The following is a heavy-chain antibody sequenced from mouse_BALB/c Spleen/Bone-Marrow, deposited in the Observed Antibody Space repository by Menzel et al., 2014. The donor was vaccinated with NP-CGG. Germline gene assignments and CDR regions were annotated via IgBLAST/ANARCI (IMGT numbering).Heavy chain of an antibody. D-gene: IGHD1-1*01. CDR1: GYTFTSYW. V-gene: IGHV1-7*01. CDR3: ARGATVVARYFDS. J-gene: IGHJ2*01. Sequence: VQLQQSGAELAKPGASVMMPCKASGYTFTSYWMHWVKQRPGQALEWIGYINPSTGYTEFNQKFKDKATLTADKSSSTAYMHLSSLTSEDSAVYYCARGATVVARYFDSWGQGTTLTVSS. CDR2: INPSTGYT.